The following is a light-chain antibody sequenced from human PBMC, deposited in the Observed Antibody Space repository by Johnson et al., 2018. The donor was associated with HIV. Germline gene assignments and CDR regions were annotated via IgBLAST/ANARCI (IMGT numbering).Light chain of an antibody. J-gene: IGLJ1*01. CDR2: ENN. CDR1: SSNIGTNY. V-gene: IGLV1-51*02. CDR3: GTWDTSLSAYV. Sequence: QPVLTQPPSVSAAPGQKVTVSCSGSSSNIGTNYVSWYQQLPGTAPKLLMFENNQRPSGIPDRFSGSKSGTSATLGITGLQTGDEADYYCGTWDTSLSAYVVGTGTKVTVL.